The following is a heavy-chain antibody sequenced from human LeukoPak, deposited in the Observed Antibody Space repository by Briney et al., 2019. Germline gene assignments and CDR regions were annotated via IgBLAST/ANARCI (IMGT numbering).Heavy chain of an antibody. CDR3: AKDGRIAAQLRFDP. V-gene: IGHV3-30*02. J-gene: IGHJ5*02. CDR2: IRYDGSNK. CDR1: GFTFSSYG. Sequence: PGGSLRLSCAASGFTFSSYGMHWVRQAPGKGLEWVAFIRYDGSNKYYADSVKGRFTISRDNSKNTLYLQMNSLRAEDTAVYYCAKDGRIAAQLRFDPWGQGTLVTVSS. D-gene: IGHD6-6*01.